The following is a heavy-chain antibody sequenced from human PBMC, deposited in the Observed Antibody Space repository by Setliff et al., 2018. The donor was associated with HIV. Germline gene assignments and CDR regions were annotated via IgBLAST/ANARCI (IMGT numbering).Heavy chain of an antibody. J-gene: IGHJ4*02. V-gene: IGHV7-4-1*02. D-gene: IGHD3-22*01. Sequence: ASVKVSCKASGGTFSSYAISWVRQAPGQGLEGMGWINTYTGKPTYAQDFTGRFVFSLDTSVSTSYLQISSLKAEDIAVYYCARDGYYYDSSGHLAYYFDYWGQGTLVTVSS. CDR1: GGTFSSYA. CDR3: ARDGYYYDSSGHLAYYFDY. CDR2: INTYTGKP.